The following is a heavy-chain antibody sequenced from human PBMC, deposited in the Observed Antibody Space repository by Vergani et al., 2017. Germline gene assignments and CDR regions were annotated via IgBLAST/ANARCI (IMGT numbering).Heavy chain of an antibody. CDR3: ARDRDCSSTSCRYYYYYYGMDV. J-gene: IGHJ6*02. D-gene: IGHD2-2*01. CDR1: GGSFSGYY. CDR2: INHSGST. V-gene: IGHV4-34*01. Sequence: QVQLQQWGAGLLKPSETLSLTCAVYGGSFSGYYWSWIRQPPGKGLEWIGEINHSGSTNYNPSLKNRVTISVDTSKNQFSLKLSSVTAADTAVYYCARDRDCSSTSCRYYYYYYGMDVWGQGTTVTVSS.